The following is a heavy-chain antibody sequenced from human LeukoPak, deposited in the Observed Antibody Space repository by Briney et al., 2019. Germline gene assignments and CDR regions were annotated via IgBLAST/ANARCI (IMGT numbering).Heavy chain of an antibody. D-gene: IGHD2-2*01. V-gene: IGHV5-51*01. CDR2: IYPGDSDT. CDR1: GYSFSSYW. CDR3: ARREDSSTWDY. Sequence: GGSLKISCKGSGYSFSSYWIGWVRQMPGKGLEWMGIIYPGDSDTRYSPSFQGQVIISADKSISTAYLQRNSLKASDTAMYYCARREDSSTWDYWGQGTLVTVSS. J-gene: IGHJ4*02.